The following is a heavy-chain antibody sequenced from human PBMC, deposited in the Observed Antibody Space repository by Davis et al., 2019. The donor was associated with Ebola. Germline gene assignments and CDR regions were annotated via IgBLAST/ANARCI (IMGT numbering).Heavy chain of an antibody. CDR2: ISYDGSTE. CDR1: EFTFNKYA. CDR3: AKTVGWLQQSGEEYFQN. D-gene: IGHD5-24*01. Sequence: GGSLRLSCAASEFTFNKYAMHWVRQAPGKGLEWVAIISYDGSTEYYADSVKGRFTISRDNSKDTLYLQMNSLRAEDTAVYYCAKTVGWLQQSGEEYFQNWGQGTLVTVS. V-gene: IGHV3-30-3*01. J-gene: IGHJ1*01.